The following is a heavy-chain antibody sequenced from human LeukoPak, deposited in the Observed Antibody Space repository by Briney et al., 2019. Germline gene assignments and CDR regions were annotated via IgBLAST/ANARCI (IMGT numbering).Heavy chain of an antibody. V-gene: IGHV1-69*04. J-gene: IGHJ4*02. CDR1: GGTFSSYA. CDR2: IIPILGIA. CDR3: ARDSGSYYSQFDY. D-gene: IGHD1-26*01. Sequence: GASVKVSCKASGGTFSSYAISWVRQAPGQGLEWMGRIIPILGIANYAQKFQGRVTITADKSTSTAYMELSSLRSEDTAVYYCARDSGSYYSQFDYWGQGTLVTVSS.